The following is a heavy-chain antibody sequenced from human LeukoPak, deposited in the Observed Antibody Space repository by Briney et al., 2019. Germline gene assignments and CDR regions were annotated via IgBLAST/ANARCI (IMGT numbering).Heavy chain of an antibody. CDR2: IYSGGST. D-gene: IGHD3-3*01. CDR3: ARDQSDFWSIGYYYMDV. Sequence: QTGGSLRLSCAASGFTVSNNYMSWVRQAPGKGLEWVSVIYSGGSTYFADSVKGRFTISRDYSKNTLYLQMNSLRAEDTAVYYCARDQSDFWSIGYYYMDVWGKGTTVTVSS. J-gene: IGHJ6*03. CDR1: GFTVSNNY. V-gene: IGHV3-53*01.